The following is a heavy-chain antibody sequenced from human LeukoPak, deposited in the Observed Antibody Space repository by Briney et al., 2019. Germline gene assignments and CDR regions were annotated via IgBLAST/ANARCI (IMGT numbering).Heavy chain of an antibody. CDR2: IRAGGDNT. CDR1: GFTFSSYG. V-gene: IGHV3-23*01. CDR3: AKGMVRGVILKGFDY. J-gene: IGHJ4*02. D-gene: IGHD3-10*01. Sequence: PGGSLRLSCAASGFTFSSYGMSWVRQAPGKALEWVSGIRAGGDNTYYADSVKGRFTISRDNSKNTLYLQMNSLRAEDTAVYYCAKGMVRGVILKGFDYWGQGTLVTVSS.